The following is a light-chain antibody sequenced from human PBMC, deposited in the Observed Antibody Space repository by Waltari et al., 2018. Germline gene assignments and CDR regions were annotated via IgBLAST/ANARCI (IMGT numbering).Light chain of an antibody. J-gene: IGLJ2*01. CDR1: SSDIGGSNY. V-gene: IGLV2-8*01. Sequence: QSALTQPPSASGSPGQSVTISCTGTSSDIGGSNYVSWYQQHPGKAPKLMIYEVFTRPSGGPDRFSGSKSGNTASLTVSGLQAEDEADLYCSSYSGTNNPVVFGGGTRLTVL. CDR3: SSYSGTNNPVV. CDR2: EVF.